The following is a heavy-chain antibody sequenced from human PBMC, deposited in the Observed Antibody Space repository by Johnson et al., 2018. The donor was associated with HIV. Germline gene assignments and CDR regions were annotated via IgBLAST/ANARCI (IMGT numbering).Heavy chain of an antibody. CDR1: GFTFSSYD. CDR3: TRVSLPPSYAFDF. CDR2: IDTAGDT. J-gene: IGHJ3*01. Sequence: VQLVESGGGLVKPGGSLRLSCAASGFTFSSYDMHWVRQTTGKGLEWVSVIDTAGDTYYAASVKGRFTISRDDSKNSLYLQMNSLKTEDTAVYYCTRVSLPPSYAFDFWGQGTMVTVSS. V-gene: IGHV3-13*01.